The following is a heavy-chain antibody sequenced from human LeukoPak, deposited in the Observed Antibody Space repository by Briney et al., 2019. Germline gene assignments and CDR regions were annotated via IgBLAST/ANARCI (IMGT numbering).Heavy chain of an antibody. CDR2: IIPIFGTA. Sequence: SVKDSCKASGGTFSSYAISWVRQAPGQGLEWMGGIIPIFGTANYAQKFQGRVTITADKSASTAYMELSSLRSEDTAVYYCARLSIAVAGTEDYWGQGTLVTVSS. D-gene: IGHD6-19*01. V-gene: IGHV1-69*06. J-gene: IGHJ4*02. CDR3: ARLSIAVAGTEDY. CDR1: GGTFSSYA.